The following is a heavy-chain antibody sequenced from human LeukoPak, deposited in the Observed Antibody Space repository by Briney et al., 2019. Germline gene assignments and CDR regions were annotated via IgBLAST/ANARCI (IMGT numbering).Heavy chain of an antibody. CDR1: GFTFNNFG. CDR2: ISDSGGDT. D-gene: IGHD3-10*01. Sequence: GGTLRLSCAVSGFTFNNFGMSWVRQAPGKGLEWVSAISDSGGDTYYADSVKGRFTISRDNSKNTLYLQMNSLRAEDTAIYYCAKDLYQYYGSGSYYNWLPFDYWGQGTLVTVSS. CDR3: AKDLYQYYGSGSYYNWLPFDY. V-gene: IGHV3-23*01. J-gene: IGHJ4*02.